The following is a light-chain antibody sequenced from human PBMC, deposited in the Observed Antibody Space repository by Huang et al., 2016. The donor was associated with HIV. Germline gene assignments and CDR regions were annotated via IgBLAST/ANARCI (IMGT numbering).Light chain of an antibody. CDR1: QSISYW. Sequence: DIQMTQSPSTLSASVGDRVTITCRASQSISYWLAWYQQKPGKAPNLLICKSSSLQSGVPSRFSGSGSGTEFTLTINSLQPDDFASYYCQQYHSYSWTFGQGTKVEIK. CDR3: QQYHSYSWT. J-gene: IGKJ1*01. V-gene: IGKV1-5*03. CDR2: KSS.